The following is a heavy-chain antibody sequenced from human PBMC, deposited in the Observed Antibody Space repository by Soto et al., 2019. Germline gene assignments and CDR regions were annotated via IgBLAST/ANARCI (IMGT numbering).Heavy chain of an antibody. J-gene: IGHJ6*01. CDR2: MSYDGSNK. Sequence: QVHLVESGGGVVQPGRSLRLSCTASGFTFSNYSIHWVRQAPGKGLEWVAVMSYDGSNKYYADSVKGRFTISRDNCKXXMYVQMNRLGAEETVMVLCARDPIGGHCIGRSFHFLYGMDVWGRGTRVTVS. CDR1: GFTFSNYS. V-gene: IGHV3-30-3*01. CDR3: ARDPIGGHCIGRSFHFLYGMDV. D-gene: IGHD2-15*01.